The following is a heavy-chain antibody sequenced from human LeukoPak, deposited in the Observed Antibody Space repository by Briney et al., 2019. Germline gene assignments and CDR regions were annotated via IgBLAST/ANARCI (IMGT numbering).Heavy chain of an antibody. Sequence: SETLSHTSSISGDTITTNSYWWGWIRQSPGKGLEWIGSIYSSGNSYYNPSLKTRATISPDTSRNQYSLRLTSVTAADTAIYYWARRGIWDLHIANWFYPGGQGILVIVSS. CDR2: IYSSGNS. CDR1: GDTITTNSYW. V-gene: IGHV4-39*01. CDR3: ARRGIWDLHIANWFYP. D-gene: IGHD2-21*01. J-gene: IGHJ5*02.